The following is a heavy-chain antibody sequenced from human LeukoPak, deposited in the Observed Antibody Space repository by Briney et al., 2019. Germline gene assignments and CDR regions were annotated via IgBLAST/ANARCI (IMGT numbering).Heavy chain of an antibody. Sequence: SETLSLTCTVSGGSISSSSYYWGWIRQPPGKGLEWIGSIYYSGSTYYNPSLKSRVTISVDTSKNQFSLKLSSVTAADTAVYYCARDWGSGWYLGWFDPWGQGTLVTVSS. CDR3: ARDWGSGWYLGWFDP. D-gene: IGHD6-19*01. CDR2: IYYSGST. CDR1: GGSISSSSYY. J-gene: IGHJ5*02. V-gene: IGHV4-39*07.